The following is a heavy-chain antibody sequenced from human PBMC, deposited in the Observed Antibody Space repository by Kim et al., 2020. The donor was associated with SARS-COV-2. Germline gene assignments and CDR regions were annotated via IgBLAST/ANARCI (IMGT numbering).Heavy chain of an antibody. CDR2: INPISGCT. CDR1: GYSFTGYY. CDR3: ARGGYSDTRGSNDAFDI. V-gene: IGHV1-2*05. Sequence: ASVKVSCKASGYSFTGYYIHWVRQAPGQGLEWMGRINPISGCTNYAQKFQGRVTMTRDTSITTAYMELSSLRSDDTVVYYCARGGYSDTRGSNDAFDIWGQGTKVTVSS. J-gene: IGHJ3*02. D-gene: IGHD5-18*01.